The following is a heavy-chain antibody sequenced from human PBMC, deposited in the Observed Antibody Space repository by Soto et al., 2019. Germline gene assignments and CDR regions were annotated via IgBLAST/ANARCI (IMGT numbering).Heavy chain of an antibody. V-gene: IGHV4-59*01. J-gene: IGHJ6*02. CDR2: IYYSGST. CDR1: GGSISSYY. D-gene: IGHD7-27*01. CDR3: ARDRASNWGFPYYYYYGMDV. Sequence: PSETLSLTCTVSGGSISSYYWSWIRQPPGKGLEWIGYIYYSGSTNYNPSLKSRVTISVDTSKNQFSLKLSSVTAADTAVYYCARDRASNWGFPYYYYYGMDVWGQGTTVTVSS.